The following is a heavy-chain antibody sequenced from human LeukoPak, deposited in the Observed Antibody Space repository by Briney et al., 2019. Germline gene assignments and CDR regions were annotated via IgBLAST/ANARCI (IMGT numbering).Heavy chain of an antibody. D-gene: IGHD2-8*01. V-gene: IGHV4-59*01. CDR1: GGSISSYY. Sequence: PSETPSLTCTVSGGSISSYYWSWIRQPPGKGLEWIGYIYYSGSTNYNPSLKSRVTISVDTSKNQFSLKLSSVTAADTAVYYCASRAARWGVVDYWGRGTLVTVS. CDR3: ASRAARWGVVDY. J-gene: IGHJ4*02. CDR2: IYYSGST.